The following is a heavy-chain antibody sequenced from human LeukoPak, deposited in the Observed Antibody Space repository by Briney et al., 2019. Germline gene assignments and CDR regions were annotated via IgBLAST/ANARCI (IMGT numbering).Heavy chain of an antibody. Sequence: SVKVSCKASGGTFSSYAISWVRQAPGQGLEWMGGIIPIFGTANYAQKFQGRVTITADESTSTAYMELSSLRSEDTAVYYCASGGALVVGATPLYYFDYWGQGTLVTVSS. CDR3: ASGGALVVGATPLYYFDY. J-gene: IGHJ4*02. CDR2: IIPIFGTA. CDR1: GGTFSSYA. D-gene: IGHD1-26*01. V-gene: IGHV1-69*01.